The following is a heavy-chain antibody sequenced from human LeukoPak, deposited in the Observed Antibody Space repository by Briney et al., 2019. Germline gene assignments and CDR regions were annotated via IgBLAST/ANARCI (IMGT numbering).Heavy chain of an antibody. V-gene: IGHV1-2*02. CDR3: ARDYSGVDTAMGPSRTWFDP. J-gene: IGHJ5*02. D-gene: IGHD5-18*01. Sequence: ASVKVSCKASGYTFTGCYMHWVRQAPGQGLEWMGWINPNSGGTNYAQKFQGRVTMTRDTSISTAYMELSRLRSDDTAVYYCARDYSGVDTAMGPSRTWFDPWGQGTLVTVSS. CDR1: GYTFTGCY. CDR2: INPNSGGT.